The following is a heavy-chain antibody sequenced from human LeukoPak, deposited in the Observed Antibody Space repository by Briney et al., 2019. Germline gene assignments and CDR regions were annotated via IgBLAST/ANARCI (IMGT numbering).Heavy chain of an antibody. Sequence: GASVKVSCKVSGYTLTELSMHWVRQAPGKGLEWMGGFDPEDGETIYAQKFQGRVTMTEDTSTDTAYMELSSLRSEDTAVYYCATWNTAMVAGKLDYYYYMDVWGKGTTVTISS. J-gene: IGHJ6*03. V-gene: IGHV1-24*01. CDR3: ATWNTAMVAGKLDYYYYMDV. CDR1: GYTLTELS. CDR2: FDPEDGET. D-gene: IGHD5-18*01.